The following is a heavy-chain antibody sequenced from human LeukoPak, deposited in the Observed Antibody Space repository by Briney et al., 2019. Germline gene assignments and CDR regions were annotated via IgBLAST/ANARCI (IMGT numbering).Heavy chain of an antibody. D-gene: IGHD3-10*01. CDR2: ISNSSNTI. J-gene: IGHJ4*02. CDR1: GFTFSTYT. CDR3: ATTEFLDH. Sequence: GGSLRLSCAASGFTFSTYTMNWVRQAPGKGLEWISYISNSSNTIYYADSVKGRFTISRDNAKNSLFLQMNSLRVEDTAVYYCATTEFLDHWGQGTLVTVSS. V-gene: IGHV3-48*01.